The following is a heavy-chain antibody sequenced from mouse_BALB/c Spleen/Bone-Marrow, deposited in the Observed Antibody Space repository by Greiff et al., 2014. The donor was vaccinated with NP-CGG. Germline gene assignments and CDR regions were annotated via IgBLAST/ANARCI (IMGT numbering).Heavy chain of an antibody. CDR3: AREGVDYFDY. CDR2: INPYNDAT. CDR1: GYTFTSYV. V-gene: IGHV1-14*01. J-gene: IGHJ2*01. Sequence: EVQLQQSGPELVKPGASVKMSCKASGYTFTSYVIHWVKQKPGQGLEWIGYINPYNDATKFNERFKGKATLTSDKSSSTAYMVLSSLTYVDSAVYYCAREGVDYFDYWGQGTTLTVSS.